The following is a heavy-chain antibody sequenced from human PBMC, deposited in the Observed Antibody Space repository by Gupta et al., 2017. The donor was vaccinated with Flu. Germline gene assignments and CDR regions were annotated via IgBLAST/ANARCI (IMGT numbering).Heavy chain of an antibody. D-gene: IGHD2-21*01. CDR2: INGDGSYS. CDR3: SRGTYAAYDTPLGDD. J-gene: IGHJ4*01. CDR1: GFTFSTYW. V-gene: IGHV3-74*01. Sequence: VQLLESGGVLVQPGGSLRLSCAASGFTFSTYWLHCVCHTPGTVLVCVARINGDGSYSDYADSVKGRFTFSRDNAKNTLSLQMNSLRAEDTAVDYCSRGTYAAYDTPLGDDWGHGTL.